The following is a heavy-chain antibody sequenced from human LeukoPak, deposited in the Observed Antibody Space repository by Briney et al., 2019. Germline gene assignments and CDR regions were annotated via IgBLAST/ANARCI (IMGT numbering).Heavy chain of an antibody. Sequence: SETLSLTCTVSGGSISSYYWSWIRQPPGKGLEWIGYIYYSGSTNYNPSLKSRVTISVDTSKNQFSLKLSSVTAADTAVYYCARGPWSGYLVYYYYYMDVWGKGTTVTVSS. CDR1: GGSISSYY. V-gene: IGHV4-59*12. CDR2: IYYSGST. CDR3: ARGPWSGYLVYYYYYMDV. J-gene: IGHJ6*03. D-gene: IGHD3-3*01.